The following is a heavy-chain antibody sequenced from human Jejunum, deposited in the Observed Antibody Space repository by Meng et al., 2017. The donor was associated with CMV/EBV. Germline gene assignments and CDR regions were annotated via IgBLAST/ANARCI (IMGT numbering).Heavy chain of an antibody. CDR2: IYGGGSTK. Sequence: SGFVFSGYSMNWVRLAPGKGLEWVSIIYGGGSTKIYADSVKGRFTISRDDSKNMLYLQMDSLRVEDTALYFCAKDTVPDSRFNFDHWGRGTLVTVSS. CDR1: GFVFSGYS. CDR3: AKDTVPDSRFNFDH. D-gene: IGHD2-21*02. J-gene: IGHJ4*02. V-gene: IGHV3-23*03.